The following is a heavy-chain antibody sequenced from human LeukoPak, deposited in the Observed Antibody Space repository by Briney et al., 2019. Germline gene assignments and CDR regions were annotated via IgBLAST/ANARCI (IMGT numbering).Heavy chain of an antibody. Sequence: GRSLRLSCAASGFTFSRYGMHWVRQAPGKGLERLAVIWYDGNNKDYADSVKGRFTISRDNSKNTLSLQMNSLRVEDTAMYYCARVNCRSSSCYLASYFFDSWGQGTLVTVSS. D-gene: IGHD2-2*01. V-gene: IGHV3-33*01. CDR2: IWYDGNNK. J-gene: IGHJ5*01. CDR3: ARVNCRSSSCYLASYFFDS. CDR1: GFTFSRYG.